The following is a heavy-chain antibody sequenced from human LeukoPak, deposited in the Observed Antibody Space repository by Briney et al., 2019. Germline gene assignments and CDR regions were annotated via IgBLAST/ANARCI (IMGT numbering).Heavy chain of an antibody. Sequence: GASVKVSCKASGYTFTSYDINGVRQATGQGLEWMGWMNPNSGNTGYAQKFQGRVTITRNTSISTAYMELSSLRSEDTAVYYCARGGGITMDEYYYYYYYMDVWGKGTTVTVSS. J-gene: IGHJ6*03. CDR1: GYTFTSYD. V-gene: IGHV1-8*03. CDR2: MNPNSGNT. D-gene: IGHD3-10*01. CDR3: ARGGGITMDEYYYYYYYMDV.